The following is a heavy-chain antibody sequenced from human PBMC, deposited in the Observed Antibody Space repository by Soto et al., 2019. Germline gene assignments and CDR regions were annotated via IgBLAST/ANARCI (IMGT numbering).Heavy chain of an antibody. CDR1: GYTRSDYY. CDR2: INPNSGDP. D-gene: IGHD6-13*01. Sequence: ASVKVSCKASGYTRSDYYIQWVLQSPVQWLEWMGWINPNSGDPNYAQKFQGRVTMSRDTSINTAYMELRWLRSEDTAVYYCTREGGGIAAAGAGNDAFDIWGQGTKVTVSS. CDR3: TREGGGIAAAGAGNDAFDI. V-gene: IGHV1-2*02. J-gene: IGHJ3*02.